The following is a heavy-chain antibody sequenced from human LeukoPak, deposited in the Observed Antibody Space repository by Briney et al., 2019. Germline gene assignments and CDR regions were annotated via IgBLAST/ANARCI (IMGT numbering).Heavy chain of an antibody. D-gene: IGHD4-11*01. J-gene: IGHJ4*02. Sequence: GGSLRLSCAGPGFTFSSYWMHWVRQAPGKGLVWVSRISTDASSTTYADSVEGRFTISRDNAKGTLYLQMSSLRAEDTAVYYCTGHHQAYSRTYWGQGTLVTVSS. CDR2: ISTDASST. V-gene: IGHV3-74*01. CDR3: TGHHQAYSRTY. CDR1: GFTFSSYW.